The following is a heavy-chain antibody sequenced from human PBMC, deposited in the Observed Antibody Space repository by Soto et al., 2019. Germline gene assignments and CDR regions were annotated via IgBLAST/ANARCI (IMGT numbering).Heavy chain of an antibody. CDR2: SYPGDSDT. CDR3: ARHGDIVVVPAAPGSAYDYYGMDV. J-gene: IGHJ6*02. V-gene: IGHV5-51*01. Sequence: GESLKISCNGSGYSFTSYWIGWVRQMPGKGLELMGISYPGDSDTRYSPSFQGQVTISADKSISTAYLQWSSLKASDTAMYYCARHGDIVVVPAAPGSAYDYYGMDVWGQGTTVTVSS. D-gene: IGHD2-2*01. CDR1: GYSFTSYW.